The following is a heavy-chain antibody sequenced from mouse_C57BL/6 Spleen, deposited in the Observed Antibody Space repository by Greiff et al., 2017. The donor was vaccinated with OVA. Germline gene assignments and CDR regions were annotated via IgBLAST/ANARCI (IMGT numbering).Heavy chain of an antibody. CDR1: GYAFSSYW. J-gene: IGHJ2*01. CDR3: ARSTVVAPFDY. CDR2: IYPGDGDT. Sequence: QVQLKQSGAELVKPGASVKISCKASGYAFSSYWMNWVKQRPGKGLEWIGQIYPGDGDTNYNGKFKGKATLTADKSSSTAYMQLSSLTSEDSAVYFCARSTVVAPFDYWGQGTTLTVSS. V-gene: IGHV1-80*01. D-gene: IGHD1-1*01.